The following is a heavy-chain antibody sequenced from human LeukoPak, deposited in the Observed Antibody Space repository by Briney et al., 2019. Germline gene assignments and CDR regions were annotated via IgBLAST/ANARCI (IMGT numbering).Heavy chain of an antibody. J-gene: IGHJ5*02. V-gene: IGHV4-59*01. CDR1: GGSISSYY. D-gene: IGHD5-18*01. CDR3: ARALPRSRGYSYGRLNWFDP. CDR2: IYYSGST. Sequence: SETLSLTCTVSGGSISSYYWSWIRQPPGKGLEWIGYIYYSGSTNYNPSLKSRVTISVDTSKNQFSLKLSSVTAADTAVYYCARALPRSRGYSYGRLNWFDPWGQGTLVTVSS.